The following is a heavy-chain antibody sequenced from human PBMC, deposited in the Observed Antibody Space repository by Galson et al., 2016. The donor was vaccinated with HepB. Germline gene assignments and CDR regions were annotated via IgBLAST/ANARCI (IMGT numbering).Heavy chain of an antibody. J-gene: IGHJ1*01. Sequence: SLRLSCAGSGFTFSSYSMNWVRQAPRKGLEYVATISDDGNEKYYVDSVRGRFTISRDNAKNSLDLQMNSLRVDDTAVYYCASNNRGWGQGTLVTVSS. CDR2: ISDDGNEK. CDR1: GFTFSSYS. CDR3: ASNNRG. D-gene: IGHD3-10*01. V-gene: IGHV3-7*03.